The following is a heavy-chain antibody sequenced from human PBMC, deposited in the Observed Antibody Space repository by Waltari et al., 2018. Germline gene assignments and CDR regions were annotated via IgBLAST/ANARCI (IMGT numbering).Heavy chain of an antibody. CDR3: ARGGPHDAFDI. J-gene: IGHJ3*02. CDR1: GGSFSGYY. Sequence: QVQLQQWGAGLLKPSETLSLTCAVYGGSFSGYYWSWIRQPPGKGLEWIGEINHSGSTNYNPSLKSRVTISVDTSKSQFSLKLSSVTAADTAVYYCARGGPHDAFDIWGQGTMVTVSS. CDR2: INHSGST. V-gene: IGHV4-34*01.